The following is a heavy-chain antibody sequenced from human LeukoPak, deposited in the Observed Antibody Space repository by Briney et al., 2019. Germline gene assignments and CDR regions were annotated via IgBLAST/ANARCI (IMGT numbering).Heavy chain of an antibody. V-gene: IGHV4-59*12. CDR1: GGSMSTYY. D-gene: IGHD2-2*01. CDR2: IYHSGST. CDR3: ARSLAVIVVVPAAMALDP. J-gene: IGHJ5*02. Sequence: SETLSLTCTVSGGSMSTYYWTWIRQPPGKGLEWIGEIYHSGSTNYNPSLKSRVTISVDKSKNQFSLKLSSVTAADTAVHYCARSLAVIVVVPAAMALDPWGQGTLVTVSS.